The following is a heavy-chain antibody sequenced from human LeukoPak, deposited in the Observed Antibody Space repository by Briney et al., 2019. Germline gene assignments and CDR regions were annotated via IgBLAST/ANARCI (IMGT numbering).Heavy chain of an antibody. V-gene: IGHV3-74*01. J-gene: IGHJ4*02. CDR1: GFTFSSYW. CDR3: ARSNQADDY. Sequence: GGSLRLSCAAPGFTFSSYWMHWVRQVPGKGLVWVARINPGGSSITYADSVKGRLTISRDNAKNTLYLQMDSLRAEDTGVYYCARSNQADDYWGQGTLVTVSS. CDR2: INPGGSSI. D-gene: IGHD1-14*01.